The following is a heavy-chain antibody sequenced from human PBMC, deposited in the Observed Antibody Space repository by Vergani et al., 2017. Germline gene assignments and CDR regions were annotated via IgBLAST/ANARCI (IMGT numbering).Heavy chain of an antibody. V-gene: IGHV7-4-1*02. Sequence: QVQLVQSGSELKKPGASVKVSCKASGYTFTSYAMNWVRQAPGQGLEWMGWINTNTGNPTYAQGFTGRIVFSLDTSVSTAYLQISSLKAEDTSVYYCAREGCSSTSCRYYYYYMDVWGKGTTVTVSS. D-gene: IGHD2-2*01. J-gene: IGHJ6*03. CDR3: AREGCSSTSCRYYYYYMDV. CDR2: INTNTGNP. CDR1: GYTFTSYA.